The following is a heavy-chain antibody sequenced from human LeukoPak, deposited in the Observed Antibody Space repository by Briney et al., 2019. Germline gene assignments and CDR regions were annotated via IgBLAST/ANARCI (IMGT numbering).Heavy chain of an antibody. CDR2: IRSRGNYV. V-gene: IGHV3-21*01. Sequence: GGSLRLSCAASGFTFSSFSMTWVRQAPGKGLEWVSSIRSRGNYVYYADAVKGRFTVSRDNARNSLYLQINNLRAEDTAAYFCARDHGDSDYWGQGTLVTVSS. D-gene: IGHD4-17*01. J-gene: IGHJ4*02. CDR1: GFTFSSFS. CDR3: ARDHGDSDY.